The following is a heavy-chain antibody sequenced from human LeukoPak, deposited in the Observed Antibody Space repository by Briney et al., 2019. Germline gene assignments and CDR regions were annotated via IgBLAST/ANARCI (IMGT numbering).Heavy chain of an antibody. CDR1: GFTFSSQW. CDR2: VNQGGTEK. V-gene: IGHV3-7*01. J-gene: IGHJ6*03. Sequence: GGSLRLSCAASGFTFSSQWMSWVRQAPGKGLEWVANVNQGGTEKYYVDSVKGRFTITRDNAENSLYLQMNSLRAEDTAVYYCAREHYFYYMDGWGKGTTVTVSS. CDR3: AREHYFYYMDG.